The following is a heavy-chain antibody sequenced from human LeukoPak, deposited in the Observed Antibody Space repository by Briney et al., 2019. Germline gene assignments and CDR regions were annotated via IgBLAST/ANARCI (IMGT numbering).Heavy chain of an antibody. V-gene: IGHV4-30-4*08. Sequence: ASETLSLTCAVSGGSISSDYYYWSWIRQPPGKGLEYIGYTYYSGSSYSNPSLKSRITMSMDTSKNHFSLKLSSVTAADTAVYYCATEIAVAGVGFDYWGQGNLVTVSS. D-gene: IGHD6-19*01. CDR2: TYYSGSS. J-gene: IGHJ4*02. CDR3: ATEIAVAGVGFDY. CDR1: GGSISSDYYY.